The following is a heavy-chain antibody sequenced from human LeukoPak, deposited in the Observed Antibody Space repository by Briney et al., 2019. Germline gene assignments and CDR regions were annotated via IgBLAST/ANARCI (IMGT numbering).Heavy chain of an antibody. Sequence: ASVKVSCKTSGYTFTSYYIHWVQQAPGQGLEWMGLINSSGGRTSYAQKFQGRVTMARDTPTGTVYMELSSLRSEDTAVYYCARGPPNYGGFDYWGQGTLVTVSS. V-gene: IGHV1-46*01. CDR2: INSSGGRT. CDR3: ARGPPNYGGFDY. D-gene: IGHD4-23*01. J-gene: IGHJ4*02. CDR1: GYTFTSYY.